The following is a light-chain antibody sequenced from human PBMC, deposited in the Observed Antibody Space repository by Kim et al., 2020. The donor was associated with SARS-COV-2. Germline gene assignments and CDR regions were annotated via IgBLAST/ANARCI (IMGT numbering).Light chain of an antibody. Sequence: EIVMTQSPATLSVSPGERATLSCRASQSVSSNLAWYQQKPGQAPRLLIYGSSTRATGSPARFSGSGSGTEFTLTISSLQSEDFAVYYCQQYNNLLTFGGGTKVDIK. V-gene: IGKV3-15*01. CDR1: QSVSSN. CDR3: QQYNNLLT. J-gene: IGKJ4*01. CDR2: GSS.